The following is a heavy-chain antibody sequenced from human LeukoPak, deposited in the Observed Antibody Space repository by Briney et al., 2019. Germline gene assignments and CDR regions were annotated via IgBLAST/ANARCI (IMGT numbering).Heavy chain of an antibody. CDR1: GFTFSDYY. CDR2: ISSSGSTI. D-gene: IGHD3-22*01. V-gene: IGHV3-11*01. Sequence: SGGSLRLSCAASGFTFSDYYMSWIRQAPGRGLEWVSYISSSGSTIYYADSVKGRFTISRDNAKNSLYLQMNSLRAEDTAVYYCARDMSDYDSSGYDNWGQGTLVTVSS. J-gene: IGHJ4*02. CDR3: ARDMSDYDSSGYDN.